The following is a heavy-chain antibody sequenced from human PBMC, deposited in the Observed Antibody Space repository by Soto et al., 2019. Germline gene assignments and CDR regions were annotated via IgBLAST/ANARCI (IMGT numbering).Heavy chain of an antibody. V-gene: IGHV1-18*01. CDR3: ARVPGYYDILTGPYYYYGMDV. D-gene: IGHD3-9*01. Sequence: GASVKVSCTASGYTFTSYGISWVRQAPGQGLEWMGWISAYNGNTNYAQKLQGRVTMTTDTSTSTAYMELRSLRSDDTAVYYCARVPGYYDILTGPYYYYGMDVWGQGTTVTVSS. J-gene: IGHJ6*02. CDR2: ISAYNGNT. CDR1: GYTFTSYG.